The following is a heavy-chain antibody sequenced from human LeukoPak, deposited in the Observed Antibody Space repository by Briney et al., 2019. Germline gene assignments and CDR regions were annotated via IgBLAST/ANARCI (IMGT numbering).Heavy chain of an antibody. Sequence: GGSLRLSCLASGFTFSNYAMSWVRQAPGKGLEWVSGITISGRTAYYADSVKGRFTISRDNFKNTLYLQMNSLRDEDTAVYYCARAGGVVVPAAKVDYYYYGMDVWGQGTTVTVSS. D-gene: IGHD2-2*01. J-gene: IGHJ6*02. CDR1: GFTFSNYA. CDR3: ARAGGVVVPAAKVDYYYYGMDV. V-gene: IGHV3-23*01. CDR2: ITISGRTA.